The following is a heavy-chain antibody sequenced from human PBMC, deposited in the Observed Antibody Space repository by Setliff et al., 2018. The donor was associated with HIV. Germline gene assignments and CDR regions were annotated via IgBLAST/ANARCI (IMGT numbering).Heavy chain of an antibody. Sequence: SETLSLTCAVHGGPLTDHYWNWIRQSPGKGLEWIASIYYSGYTYSNPSLKSRVTISVDTSKNQFSLKLNSVTAADTAVYYCARRGTHGAFDIWGQGTMVTVSS. CDR1: GGPLTDHY. CDR3: ARRGTHGAFDI. D-gene: IGHD3-10*01. V-gene: IGHV4-34*01. CDR2: IYYSGYT. J-gene: IGHJ3*02.